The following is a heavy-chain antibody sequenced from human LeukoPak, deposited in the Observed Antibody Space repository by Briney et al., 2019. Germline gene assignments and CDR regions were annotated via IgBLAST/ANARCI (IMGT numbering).Heavy chain of an antibody. CDR2: ISSSGSTI. CDR3: ARVPAGWLQLVLDY. J-gene: IGHJ4*02. D-gene: IGHD5-24*01. CDR1: GFTFSSYE. V-gene: IGHV3-48*03. Sequence: PGGSLRLSCAASGFTFSSYEMNWVRQAPGKGLEWVSYISSSGSTIYYADSVKGRFTISRDNAKNSLYLQINSLRAEDTAVYYCARVPAGWLQLVLDYWGQGTLVTVSS.